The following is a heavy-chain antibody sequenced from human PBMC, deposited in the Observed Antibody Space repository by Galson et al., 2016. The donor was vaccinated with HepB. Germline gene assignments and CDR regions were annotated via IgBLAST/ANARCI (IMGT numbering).Heavy chain of an antibody. J-gene: IGHJ6*02. CDR3: YYYGMDV. CDR2: ISYDGGHK. V-gene: IGHV3-30*03. CDR1: GFSFGRHG. Sequence: SLRLSCAASGFSFGRHGMHWVRQGPGKGLEWVATISYDGGHKYYAESVRGRFTISRDNSENLVSLQMDSLRANDTALYYYYYYGMDVWGQGTPVTVSS.